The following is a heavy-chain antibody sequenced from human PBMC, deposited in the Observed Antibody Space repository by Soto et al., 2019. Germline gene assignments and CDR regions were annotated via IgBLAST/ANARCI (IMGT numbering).Heavy chain of an antibody. CDR1: GFTFNDYA. J-gene: IGHJ4*02. CDR3: AKAFCDVATCFPCES. D-gene: IGHD2-21*01. V-gene: IGHV3-23*04. CDR2: ISNRGSSA. Sequence: EVHLVQSGGGLVQPGESLSHSCVASGFTFNDYAMHWVRQTPGKGLEWVAAISNRGSSAYYADSVKSRFTISRDKSTKTLSLHMHTLRVEDTAVYFCAKAFCDVATCFPCESWGQGTPVAVSP.